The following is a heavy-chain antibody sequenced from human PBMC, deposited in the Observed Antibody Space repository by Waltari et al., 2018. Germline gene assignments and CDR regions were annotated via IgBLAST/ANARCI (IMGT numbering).Heavy chain of an antibody. CDR2: ISWNSGSI. D-gene: IGHD2-15*01. CDR1: GFTFDDYA. CDR3: AKDMAAGFYCSGGSCPGAFDI. V-gene: IGHV3-9*01. Sequence: EVQLVESGGGLVQPGRSLRLSCAASGFTFDDYAMHWVRQAPGKGLEWVSGISWNSGSIGYADSVKGRFTISRDNAKNSLYLQMNSLRAEDTALYYCAKDMAAGFYCSGGSCPGAFDIWGQGTMVTVSS. J-gene: IGHJ3*02.